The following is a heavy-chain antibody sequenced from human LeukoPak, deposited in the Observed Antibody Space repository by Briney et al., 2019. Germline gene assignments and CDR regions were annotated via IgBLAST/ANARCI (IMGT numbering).Heavy chain of an antibody. D-gene: IGHD3-10*01. CDR3: AGSYYTPYYYYGMDV. Sequence: GGSLRLSCAASGFTFSSYSMNWVRQAPGKGLEWVSSISSSSYIYYADSVKGRFTISRDNAKNSLYLQMNSLRAEDTAVYYCAGSYYTPYYYYGMDVWGQGTTVTVSS. CDR2: ISSSSYI. V-gene: IGHV3-21*01. CDR1: GFTFSSYS. J-gene: IGHJ6*02.